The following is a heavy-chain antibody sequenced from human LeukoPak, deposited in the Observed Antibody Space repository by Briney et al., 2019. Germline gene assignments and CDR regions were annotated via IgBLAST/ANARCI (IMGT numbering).Heavy chain of an antibody. CDR2: ISDDGSNK. V-gene: IGHV3-30*18. D-gene: IGHD2-21*01. Sequence: GGSLRLSCAVSGFTFSNYGMHWVRQAPGKGLEWVAVISDDGSNKYYVDCMKGRFTISRDNSKNTLYLQMNSLKAEDTAVYYCAKALKQYRRYSPPPPDDAFDIWGQGTMVIVSS. CDR1: GFTFSNYG. J-gene: IGHJ3*02. CDR3: AKALKQYRRYSPPPPDDAFDI.